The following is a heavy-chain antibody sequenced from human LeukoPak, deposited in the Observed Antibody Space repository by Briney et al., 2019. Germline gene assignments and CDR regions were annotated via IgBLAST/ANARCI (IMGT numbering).Heavy chain of an antibody. V-gene: IGHV4-39*07. CDR3: ARFYVDWYWNKYYFDY. J-gene: IGHJ4*02. Sequence: PSETLSLTCTVSGGSISSSSYYWGWIRQPPGKGLEWIGTIYYSGSTYYNPSLKSRVTISVDTSKNQFSLKLSSVTAADTAVYYCARFYVDWYWNKYYFDYWGQGTLVTVSS. CDR2: IYYSGST. D-gene: IGHD3/OR15-3a*01. CDR1: GGSISSSSYY.